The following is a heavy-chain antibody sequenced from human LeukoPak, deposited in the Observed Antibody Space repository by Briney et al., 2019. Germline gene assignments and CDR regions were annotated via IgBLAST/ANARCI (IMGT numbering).Heavy chain of an antibody. CDR2: ISIGGDT. V-gene: IGHV3-53*01. Sequence: QSGGSLRLSCAGSGFVVTANYLAWARQAPGKGLEWVSTISIGGDTYYGDSVKGRSASSRDESTNTLSLHLDSLRVEDMGVYYCALLSGGTFDYWGQGTQVTVAS. J-gene: IGHJ4*02. CDR3: ALLSGGTFDY. CDR1: GFVVTANY. D-gene: IGHD2/OR15-2a*01.